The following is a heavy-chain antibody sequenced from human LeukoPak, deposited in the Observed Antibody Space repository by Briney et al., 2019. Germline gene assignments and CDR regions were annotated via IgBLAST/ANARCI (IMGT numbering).Heavy chain of an antibody. CDR3: VRQKKSHGNFDY. Sequence: GGSLRLSCAASGFTFSDHAMHWVRQDPGKGLEWVSAVGIAADTFYPGSVKGRFTISRENAKNSLYLQMNSLRVEDTAVYYCVRQKKSHGNFDYWGQGTLVTVSS. D-gene: IGHD1-26*01. J-gene: IGHJ4*02. CDR2: VGIAADT. V-gene: IGHV3-13*01. CDR1: GFTFSDHA.